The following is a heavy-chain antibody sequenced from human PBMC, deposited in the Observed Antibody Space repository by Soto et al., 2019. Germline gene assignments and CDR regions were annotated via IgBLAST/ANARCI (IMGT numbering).Heavy chain of an antibody. CDR2: INPKSGGT. CDR1: GYSFTDYH. D-gene: IGHD2-8*01. CDR3: ARGDSTDCSNGGCSFFDHNDMDV. Sequence: GASVKVSCKASGYSFTDYHIHWVRQAPGQVLEWLGRINPKSGGTSTAQKFQGWVTMTTDTSTSTASMELTRLTSDDTAIYYCARGDSTDCSNGGCSFFDHNDMDVWG. V-gene: IGHV1-2*04. J-gene: IGHJ6*02.